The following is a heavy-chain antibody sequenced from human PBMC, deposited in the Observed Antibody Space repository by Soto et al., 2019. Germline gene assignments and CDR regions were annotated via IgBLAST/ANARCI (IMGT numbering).Heavy chain of an antibody. V-gene: IGHV1-2*04. D-gene: IGHD2-15*01. Sequence: AASLKVSCKASGYTFTGYYMHWVRQAPGQGLEWMGWINPNSGGTNYAQKFQGWVTMTRDTSISTAYMELSRLRSDDTAVYYCARDRGLCSGGSCYGSYYYMDVWGKGTTVTVSS. CDR1: GYTFTGYY. CDR3: ARDRGLCSGGSCYGSYYYMDV. CDR2: INPNSGGT. J-gene: IGHJ6*03.